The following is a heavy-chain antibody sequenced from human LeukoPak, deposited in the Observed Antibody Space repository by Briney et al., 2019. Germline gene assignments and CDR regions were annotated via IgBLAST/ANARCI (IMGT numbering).Heavy chain of an antibody. J-gene: IGHJ4*02. D-gene: IGHD3-10*01. V-gene: IGHV3-23*01. CDR2: ISGSGGST. CDR1: GFTFSSYA. CDR3: ARDGSGRVPEMSAPDY. Sequence: GGSLRLSCAASGFTFSSYAMSWVRQAPGKGLEWVSAISGSGGSTYYADSVKGRFTISRDNSKNTLYLQMNSLRAEDTAVYYCARDGSGRVPEMSAPDYWGQGTLVTVSS.